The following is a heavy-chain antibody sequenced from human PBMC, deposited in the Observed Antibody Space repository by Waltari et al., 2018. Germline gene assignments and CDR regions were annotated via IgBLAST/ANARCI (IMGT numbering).Heavy chain of an antibody. J-gene: IGHJ3*02. CDR3: ARREHDYDYVGGSYRRVIDTFDI. V-gene: IGHV5-51*03. CDR2: IYVGDSET. CDR1: GEAFSTYW. Sequence: EVRLVQSGAEVTKTGESLKISCTGTGEAFSTYWIAWVRQVPGKGLEWMGIIYVGDSETRYSPSFRGQVTMSADKSITTAYLQWSSLKASDTAMYYCARREHDYDYVGGSYRRVIDTFDIWGQGTRVTVSS. D-gene: IGHD3-16*02.